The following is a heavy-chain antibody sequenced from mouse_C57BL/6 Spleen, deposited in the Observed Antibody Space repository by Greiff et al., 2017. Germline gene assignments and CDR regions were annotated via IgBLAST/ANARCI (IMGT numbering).Heavy chain of an antibody. CDR1: GFTFSSYA. D-gene: IGHD4-1*01. CDR2: ISDGGSYT. Sequence: EVQGVESGGGLVKPGGSLKLSCAASGFTFSSYAMSWVRQTPEKRLEWVATISDGGSYTYYPDNVKGRFTISRDNAKNNLYLQMSHLKSEDTAMYYCARGLTGTSPLDYWGQGTTLTVSS. V-gene: IGHV5-4*01. J-gene: IGHJ2*01. CDR3: ARGLTGTSPLDY.